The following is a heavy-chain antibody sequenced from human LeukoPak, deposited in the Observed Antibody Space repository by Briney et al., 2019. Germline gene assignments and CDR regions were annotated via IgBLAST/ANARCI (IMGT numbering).Heavy chain of an antibody. CDR1: GYSISSGYY. J-gene: IGHJ6*03. V-gene: IGHV4-38-2*02. CDR3: ARTRYHYYMDV. CDR2: INHSGST. Sequence: SETLSLTCTVSGYSISSGYYWGWIRQPPGKGLEWIGEINHSGSTNYNPSLKSRVTISVDTSKNQFSLKLSSVTAADTAVYYCARTRYHYYMDVWGKGTTVTVSS.